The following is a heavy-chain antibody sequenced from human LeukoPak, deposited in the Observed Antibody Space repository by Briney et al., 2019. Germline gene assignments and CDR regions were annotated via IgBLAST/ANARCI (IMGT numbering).Heavy chain of an antibody. D-gene: IGHD4-17*01. J-gene: IGHJ3*02. CDR3: ARPTTVTTISADAFDI. V-gene: IGHV3-21*01. CDR2: ISSSGTYK. CDR1: GFTFSSYS. Sequence: GGFLRLSCAASGFTFSSYSMNWVRQAPGKGLEWVSSISSSGTYKYYADSVKGRFTISRDNAQNSLYLQMNSLRAEDSSVYYCARPTTVTTISADAFDIWGQGTMVTVSS.